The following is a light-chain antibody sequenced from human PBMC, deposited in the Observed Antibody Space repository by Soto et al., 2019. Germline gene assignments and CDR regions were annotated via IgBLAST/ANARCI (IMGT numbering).Light chain of an antibody. Sequence: DIQMTQSPSSLSASVGDRVTITCRASHSISSYLNWYQQKPGQPPKLLIYDASNLETGVPSRFSGSGSGTDFTFTISSLQPEDFATYYCQQYDNLLFTFGPGTKVDVK. CDR3: QQYDNLLFT. J-gene: IGKJ3*01. V-gene: IGKV1-33*01. CDR1: HSISSY. CDR2: DAS.